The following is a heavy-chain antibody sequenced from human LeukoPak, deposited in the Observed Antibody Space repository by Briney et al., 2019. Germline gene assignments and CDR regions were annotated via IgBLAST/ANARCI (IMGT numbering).Heavy chain of an antibody. CDR3: ARDLGLEGGYYMDV. D-gene: IGHD1-1*01. Sequence: GGSLRLSCAASGITFSSYSMNWVRQAPGKGLEWVSSISSISSYIYYADSVKGRFTISRDNAKNSLYLQMNSLRAEGTAVYYCARDLGLEGGYYMDVWGKGTTVTVSS. CDR1: GITFSSYS. V-gene: IGHV3-21*01. J-gene: IGHJ6*03. CDR2: ISSISSYI.